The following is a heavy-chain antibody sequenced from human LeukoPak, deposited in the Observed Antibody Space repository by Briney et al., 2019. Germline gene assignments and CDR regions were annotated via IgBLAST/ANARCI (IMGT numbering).Heavy chain of an antibody. CDR2: IKQDGSEK. D-gene: IGHD6-13*01. V-gene: IGHV3-7*01. Sequence: PGGSLRLSCAASGFTFSSYWMSWVRQAPGKGLEWVANIKQDGSEKYYVDSVKGRFTISRDNAKNSLYLQVNSLRAEDTAVYYCARIGLYTSSWYFDIWGQGTMVTVSS. J-gene: IGHJ3*02. CDR1: GFTFSSYW. CDR3: ARIGLYTSSWYFDI.